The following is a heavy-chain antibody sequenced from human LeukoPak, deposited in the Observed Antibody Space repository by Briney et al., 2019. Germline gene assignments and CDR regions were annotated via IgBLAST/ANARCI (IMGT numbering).Heavy chain of an antibody. CDR2: ISSSGSTI. J-gene: IGHJ5*02. Sequence: GGSLRLSCAASGFTFSDYYRSWIRLAPGKGLEWVSYISSSGSTIYYADSVKGRLTISRDKAKNSLYLQMNSLRAEDTAVYYCARAYGDYRATNWFDPWGQGTLVTVSS. CDR3: ARAYGDYRATNWFDP. V-gene: IGHV3-11*04. D-gene: IGHD4-17*01. CDR1: GFTFSDYY.